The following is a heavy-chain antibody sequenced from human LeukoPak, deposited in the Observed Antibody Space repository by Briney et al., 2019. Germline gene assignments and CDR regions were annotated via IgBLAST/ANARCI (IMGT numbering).Heavy chain of an antibody. J-gene: IGHJ3*02. CDR3: ATERLEGGDYVAPRHHDAFDI. CDR1: GYTLTELS. D-gene: IGHD4-17*01. Sequence: GASVKVSCKVSGYTLTELSMHWVRQAPGKGLEWRGGFDPEDGETSYAQKSQGRVTMTEDTSTDTAYMELSSLRSEDTAVYYCATERLEGGDYVAPRHHDAFDIWGQGTMVTVSS. CDR2: FDPEDGET. V-gene: IGHV1-24*01.